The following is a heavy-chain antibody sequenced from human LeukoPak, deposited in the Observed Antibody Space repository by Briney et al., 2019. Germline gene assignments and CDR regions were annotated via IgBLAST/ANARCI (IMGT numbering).Heavy chain of an antibody. D-gene: IGHD2-2*01. CDR2: ISGSGGSK. CDR1: GFTFSSYA. V-gene: IGHV3-23*01. CDR3: AKEETIVVVPAAMIDY. Sequence: PGGSLRLSCAASGFTFSSYAMSWVRQAPGKGLEWVSAISGSGGSKYYADSVKGRFTISRDNSKNTLYLQMNSLRAEDTAVYYCAKEETIVVVPAAMIDYWGQGTLVTVSS. J-gene: IGHJ4*02.